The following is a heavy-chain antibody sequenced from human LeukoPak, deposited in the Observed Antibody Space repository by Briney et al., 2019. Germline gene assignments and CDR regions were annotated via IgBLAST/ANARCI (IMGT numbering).Heavy chain of an antibody. CDR1: GFTFSSYA. D-gene: IGHD6-13*01. J-gene: IGHJ4*02. CDR2: ISYDGSNK. CDR3: ARDSLRQQLVMDY. V-gene: IGHV3-30-3*01. Sequence: PGGSLRLSCAASGFTFSSYAVHWVRQAPGKGLEWVAVISYDGSNKYYAASVKGRFTISRDNSKNTLYLQMNSLRAEDTAVYYCARDSLRQQLVMDYWGQGTLVPVFS.